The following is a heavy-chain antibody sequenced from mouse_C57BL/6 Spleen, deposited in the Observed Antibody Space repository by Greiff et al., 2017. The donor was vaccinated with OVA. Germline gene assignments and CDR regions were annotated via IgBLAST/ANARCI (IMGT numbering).Heavy chain of an antibody. Sequence: QVQLQQPGAELVRPGSSVKLSCKASGYTFTSYWMDWVKQRPGQGLEWIGNIYPSDSETHYNQKFKDKATLTVDKSSSTAYMQLSSLTSEDSAVYYCAREYGYDGGDNFDYWGQGTTLTVSS. D-gene: IGHD2-2*01. CDR1: GYTFTSYW. CDR2: IYPSDSET. CDR3: AREYGYDGGDNFDY. V-gene: IGHV1-61*01. J-gene: IGHJ2*01.